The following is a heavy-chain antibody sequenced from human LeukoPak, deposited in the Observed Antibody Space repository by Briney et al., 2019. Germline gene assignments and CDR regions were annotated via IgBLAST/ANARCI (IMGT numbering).Heavy chain of an antibody. V-gene: IGHV4-34*01. Sequence: SETLSLTCAVSGASLSGYYWTWYRQTSGKGLEWIGDINSGGNTNYNPSLKSRVAISRHSSSSNFSLEMTSVTAADTAVYFCARTTYWDGADLWGQGALVIVSS. D-gene: IGHD4/OR15-4a*01. J-gene: IGHJ4*02. CDR2: INSGGNT. CDR1: GASLSGYY. CDR3: ARTTYWDGADL.